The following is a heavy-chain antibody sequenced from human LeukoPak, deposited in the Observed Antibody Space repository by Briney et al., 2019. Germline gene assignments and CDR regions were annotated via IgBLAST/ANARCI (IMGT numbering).Heavy chain of an antibody. J-gene: IGHJ5*02. CDR2: IYYSGST. D-gene: IGHD3-10*01. V-gene: IGHV4-31*03. CDR3: ARADGSGSSSWFDP. CDR1: GGSINSGGYY. Sequence: SETLSLTCTVSGGSINSGGYYWSWIRQHPGKGLEWIGYIYYSGSTYYNPSLKSRVTISVDTSKNQFSLKLSSATAADTAVYYCARADGSGSSSWFDPWGQGTLVTVSS.